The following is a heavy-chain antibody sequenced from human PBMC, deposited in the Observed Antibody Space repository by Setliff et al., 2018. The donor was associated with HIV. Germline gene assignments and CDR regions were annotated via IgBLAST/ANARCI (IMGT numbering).Heavy chain of an antibody. CDR3: ARRSYGEVFDY. D-gene: IGHD5-18*01. CDR1: GGSISNYHWS. CDR2: IYWDDDK. Sequence: TLSLTCTVSGGSISNYHWSWIRQPPGKGLEWLALIYWDDDKRYSPSLKSRLTITKDTSKNQVVLTMTNMDPVDTATYYCARRSYGEVFDYWGQGTLVTVS. J-gene: IGHJ4*02. V-gene: IGHV2-5*08.